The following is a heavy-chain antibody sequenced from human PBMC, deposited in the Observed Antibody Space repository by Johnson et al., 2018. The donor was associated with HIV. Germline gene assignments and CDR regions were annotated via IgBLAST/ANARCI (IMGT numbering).Heavy chain of an antibody. CDR1: GFTFSSYA. V-gene: IGHV3-30-3*01. J-gene: IGHJ3*02. D-gene: IGHD5-12*01. Sequence: QVQLVESGGGVVQPGRSLRLSCAVSGFTFSSYAMHWVRQAPGEGLEWVAVISYDGSNKYYADSVKGRFTISRDNSKNTLYLQMNSLRPEDTAVYYCARVIWGMRSGYEWVAFDIWGQGTVVTVSS. CDR2: ISYDGSNK. CDR3: ARVIWGMRSGYEWVAFDI.